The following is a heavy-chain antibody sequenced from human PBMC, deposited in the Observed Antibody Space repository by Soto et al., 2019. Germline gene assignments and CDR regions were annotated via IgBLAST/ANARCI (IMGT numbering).Heavy chain of an antibody. J-gene: IGHJ6*02. D-gene: IGHD4-17*01. CDR3: ARVFRDYGGNPRYYYYGMDV. Sequence: ASVKVCCKASGYTFNSYAMQWVRQAPGQRLEWMGWINAGNGNTKYSQKFQGRVTITRDTSASTAYMELSSLRSEDTAVYYCARVFRDYGGNPRYYYYGMDVWGQGTTVTVSS. CDR1: GYTFNSYA. V-gene: IGHV1-3*01. CDR2: INAGNGNT.